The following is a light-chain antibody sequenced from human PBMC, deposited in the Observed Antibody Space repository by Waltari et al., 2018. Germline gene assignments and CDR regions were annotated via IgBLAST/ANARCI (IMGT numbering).Light chain of an antibody. J-gene: IGLJ1*01. Sequence: QSILTQPPSVSGTPGQRVTISCSGSSSNLGRNAVTWYHQPPGSAPKLLLYTDIQRPSGVPDRFAGSKSGTSASRAISGLRSEDEAEYYCAAWDDSLNVLYVFGTGTKVTVL. CDR3: AAWDDSLNVLYV. CDR1: SSNLGRNA. V-gene: IGLV1-44*01. CDR2: TDI.